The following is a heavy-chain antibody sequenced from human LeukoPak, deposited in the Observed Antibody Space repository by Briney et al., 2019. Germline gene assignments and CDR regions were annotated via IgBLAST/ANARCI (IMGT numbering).Heavy chain of an antibody. D-gene: IGHD6-19*01. CDR3: ARVKDIAVAGSPDY. J-gene: IGHJ4*02. Sequence: PGGSLRLSCAASGFTFSSYWMHWVRQAPGRGLVWVSRINTDGSGVSHADSVKGRFTISRDNAKDTLYLQMNSLRVEDTAVYYCARVKDIAVAGSPDYWGQGTLVTVSS. V-gene: IGHV3-74*01. CDR2: INTDGSGV. CDR1: GFTFSSYW.